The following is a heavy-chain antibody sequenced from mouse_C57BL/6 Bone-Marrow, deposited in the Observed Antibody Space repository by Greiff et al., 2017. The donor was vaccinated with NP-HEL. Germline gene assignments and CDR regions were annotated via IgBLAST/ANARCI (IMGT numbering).Heavy chain of an antibody. J-gene: IGHJ1*03. CDR2: ISSGSSTI. CDR1: GFTFSDYG. V-gene: IGHV5-17*01. CDR3: ARRDHYYGSSSSYWYFDV. Sequence: EVKLMESGGGLVKPGGSLKLSCAASGFTFSDYGMHWVRQAPEKGLEWVAYISSGSSTIYYADTVKGRFTISRDNAKNTLFLQMTSLRSEDTAMYYCARRDHYYGSSSSYWYFDVWGTGTTVTVSS. D-gene: IGHD1-1*01.